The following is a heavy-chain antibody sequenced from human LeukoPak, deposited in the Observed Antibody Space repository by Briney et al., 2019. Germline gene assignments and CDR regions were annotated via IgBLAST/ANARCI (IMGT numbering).Heavy chain of an antibody. J-gene: IGHJ4*02. V-gene: IGHV4-61*02. CDR3: AGEGREIVVVPPAIADY. CDR2: IYTSGST. Sequence: SETLSLTCTVSGGSISSGSYYWSWIRQPAGKGLEWIGRIYTSGSTNYNPSLKSRVTISVDTSKNQFSLKLSSVTAADTAVYYCAGEGREIVVVPPAIADYWGQGTLVTVSS. D-gene: IGHD2-2*01. CDR1: GGSISSGSYY.